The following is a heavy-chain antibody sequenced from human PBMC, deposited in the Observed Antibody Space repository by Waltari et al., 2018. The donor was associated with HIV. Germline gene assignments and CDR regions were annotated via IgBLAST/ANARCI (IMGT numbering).Heavy chain of an antibody. Sequence: QVQLVQSGTEVKKPGASVKVSCRTSGYRFISQSLNWVRQAPGQGLAWMGWNNAAKGKTKSSEKFQGRVTMTTDKITKIGYMELRNLRSNDTAIYYCARGTHNMVVSAPMACDVWGRGTLVTVAS. CDR3: ARGTHNMVVSAPMACDV. V-gene: IGHV1-18*01. J-gene: IGHJ3*01. CDR1: GYRFISQS. D-gene: IGHD2-21*01. CDR2: NNAAKGKT.